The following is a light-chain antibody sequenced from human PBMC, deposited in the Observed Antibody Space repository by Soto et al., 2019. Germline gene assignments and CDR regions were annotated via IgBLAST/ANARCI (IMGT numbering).Light chain of an antibody. CDR1: SSDVGAYNY. J-gene: IGLJ3*02. CDR2: EVS. V-gene: IGLV2-14*01. Sequence: QSALAQPASVSGSPGQSITISCAGTSSDVGAYNYVSWYQQHPGKAPKLMIYEVSNRPSGVSNRFSGSKSGDTASLTISGLQAEDEGDYYCSSYTTSDTWVFGGGTKGTVL. CDR3: SSYTTSDTWV.